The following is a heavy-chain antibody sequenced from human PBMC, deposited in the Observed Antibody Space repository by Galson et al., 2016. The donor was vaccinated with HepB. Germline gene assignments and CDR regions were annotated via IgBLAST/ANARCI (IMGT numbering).Heavy chain of an antibody. Sequence: SLRLSCAASGFTFSSYSMNWVRQAPGKGLEWVSSISSSSTYIYYADSVKGRFTISRDNAKKSLFLQMNSLRAEDTAVYYCQLSGSGTVTTSSSSYGMDVCGQGTTVTVSS. J-gene: IGHJ6*02. V-gene: IGHV3-21*01. D-gene: IGHD1-1*01. CDR3: QLSGSGTVTTSSSSYGMDV. CDR1: GFTFSSYS. CDR2: ISSSSTYI.